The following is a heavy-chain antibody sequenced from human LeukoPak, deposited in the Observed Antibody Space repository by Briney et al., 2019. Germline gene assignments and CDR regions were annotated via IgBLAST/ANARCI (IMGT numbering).Heavy chain of an antibody. CDR1: GFTFDDYA. CDR2: ISWNSGSK. D-gene: IGHD2-2*01. V-gene: IGHV3-9*01. CDR3: AKDIDVVPAEAFDY. Sequence: GGSLRLSCAASGFTFDDYAMHWVRQAPGKGLEWVSGISWNSGSKGYADSVKGRFTISRDNAKKSLNLQMNSLRTEDTALYYCAKDIDVVPAEAFDYWGQGTLVTVSS. J-gene: IGHJ4*02.